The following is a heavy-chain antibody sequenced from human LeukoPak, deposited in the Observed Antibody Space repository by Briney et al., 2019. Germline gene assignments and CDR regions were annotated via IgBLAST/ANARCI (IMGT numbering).Heavy chain of an antibody. CDR3: ARGGPTPNGRYFDL. CDR1: EFTFSTYW. D-gene: IGHD4-17*01. CDR2: INSDGSST. V-gene: IGHV3-74*01. J-gene: IGHJ2*01. Sequence: QPGGSLRLSCAASEFTFSTYWTHWVRQAPGKGLVWVSRINSDGSSTNYADSVKGRFTISRDNPKNTLYLQMNSLRAEDTAVYYCARGGPTPNGRYFDLWGRGTLVTVSS.